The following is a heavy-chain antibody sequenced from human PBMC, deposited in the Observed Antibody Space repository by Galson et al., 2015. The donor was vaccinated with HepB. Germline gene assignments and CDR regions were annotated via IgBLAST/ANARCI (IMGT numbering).Heavy chain of an antibody. Sequence: SVKVSCKASGFTFTRSAVQWVRQARGQRLEWMGWIVVDSGDTNYAQKFQERVTITRDMSRSTAYMELSSLRSDDTAVYYCAADPYYDDRSGYSNLFDPWDQGTLVTVSS. D-gene: IGHD3-22*01. CDR3: AADPYYDDRSGYSNLFDP. CDR1: GFTFTRSA. J-gene: IGHJ5*02. CDR2: IVVDSGDT. V-gene: IGHV1-58*01.